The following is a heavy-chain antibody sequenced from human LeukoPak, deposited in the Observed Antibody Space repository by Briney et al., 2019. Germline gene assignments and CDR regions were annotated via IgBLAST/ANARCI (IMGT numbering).Heavy chain of an antibody. CDR2: TYYRSKWYN. V-gene: IGHV6-1*01. CDR1: GDSVSSNSAA. D-gene: IGHD3-16*01. Sequence: SQTLSLTCAISGDSVSSNSAAWNWIRQSPSRGLEWLGRTYYRSKWYNDYAVSVKSRITINPDTSKNQLSLQLNSVTPEDTAVYYCAREETRYDYVWGSSGASDIWGQGTMVTVSS. CDR3: AREETRYDYVWGSSGASDI. J-gene: IGHJ3*02.